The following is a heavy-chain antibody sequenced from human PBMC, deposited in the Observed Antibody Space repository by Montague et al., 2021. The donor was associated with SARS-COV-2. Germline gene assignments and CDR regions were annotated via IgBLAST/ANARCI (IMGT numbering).Heavy chain of an antibody. CDR3: ARAPRRHYYDSTGFDAFDI. V-gene: IGHV3-74*01. Sequence: SLRLSCAASGFNFNIRAIHWVRQAPGKGLVWVSRINSDGSSTTYADSVKGRFAISRDNAKNTLYLQMNSLRAEDTAVYYCARAPRRHYYDSTGFDAFDIWGQGTMVTVSS. CDR2: INSDGSST. D-gene: IGHD3-22*01. J-gene: IGHJ3*02. CDR1: GFNFNIRA.